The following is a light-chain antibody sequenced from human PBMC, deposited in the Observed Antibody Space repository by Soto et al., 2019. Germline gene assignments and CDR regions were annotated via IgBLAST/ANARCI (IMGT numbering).Light chain of an antibody. Sequence: QSALTQPASVSGSPGQSISISCTGTSSDVGGYNYVSWYRQHPGKAPKLIIYEVTNRPPGVSNRFSGSKSGNTASLTISGLQAEDEADYYCISYRSGTTLVFGGGTKLTVL. CDR2: EVT. V-gene: IGLV2-14*01. J-gene: IGLJ3*02. CDR3: ISYRSGTTLV. CDR1: SSDVGGYNY.